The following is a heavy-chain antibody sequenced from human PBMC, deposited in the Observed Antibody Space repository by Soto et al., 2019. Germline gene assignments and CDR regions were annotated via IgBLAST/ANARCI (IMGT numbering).Heavy chain of an antibody. CDR1: GGSISSYY. Sequence: PSETLSLTCTVSGGSISSYYWSWIRQPPGKGLEWIGYIYYSGSTNYNPSLKSRVTISVDTSKNQFSLKLSSVTAADTAVYYCARARDSSGYNDYWGQATLVTVSS. CDR3: ARARDSSGYNDY. CDR2: IYYSGST. V-gene: IGHV4-59*01. J-gene: IGHJ4*02. D-gene: IGHD3-22*01.